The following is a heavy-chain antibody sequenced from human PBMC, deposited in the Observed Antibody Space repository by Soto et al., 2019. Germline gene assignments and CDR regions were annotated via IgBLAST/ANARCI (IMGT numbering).Heavy chain of an antibody. V-gene: IGHV1-3*01. D-gene: IGHD2-2*01. CDR1: GYTFTSYG. CDR2: INAGNGNK. J-gene: IGHJ5*02. CDR3: ARTPPPVVPAALWVNWFDP. Sequence: ASVKVSCKASGYTFTSYGISWVRQAPGQRLEWKGRINAGNGNKKNSQKYQGRVTITRDTSASTAYMELSSLRFEDTAVYFCARTPPPVVPAALWVNWFDPWGQGTLVTVSS.